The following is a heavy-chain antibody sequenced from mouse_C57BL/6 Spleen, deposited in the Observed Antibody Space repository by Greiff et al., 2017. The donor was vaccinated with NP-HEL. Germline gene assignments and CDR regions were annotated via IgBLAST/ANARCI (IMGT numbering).Heavy chain of an antibody. CDR3: AKEGYYSIAIHAMDY. CDR2: INPSSGYT. V-gene: IGHV1-7*01. D-gene: IGHD2-5*01. Sequence: QVHVKQSGAELAKPGASVKLSCKASGYTFTSYWMHWVKQRPGQGLEWIGYINPSSGYTKYNQKFKDKATLTADKSSSTAYMQLSSLTYEDSAVYYCAKEGYYSIAIHAMDYWGQGTSVTVSS. CDR1: GYTFTSYW. J-gene: IGHJ4*01.